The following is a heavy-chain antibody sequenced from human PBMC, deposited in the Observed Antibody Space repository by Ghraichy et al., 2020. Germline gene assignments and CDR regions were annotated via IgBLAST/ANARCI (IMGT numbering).Heavy chain of an antibody. CDR1: GDSVSSFY. Sequence: SETLSLTCTVSGDSVSSFYWSWIRQSPGKGLEWIGYIFYSMSPTYNPSLGSRVTISLDRSMNQVSLRLTSVTAADTAVYFCARRYRSAWSWVLAFDLWGPGKLVTVST. CDR2: IFYSMSP. J-gene: IGHJ3*01. D-gene: IGHD6-19*01. CDR3: ARRYRSAWSWVLAFDL. V-gene: IGHV4-59*08.